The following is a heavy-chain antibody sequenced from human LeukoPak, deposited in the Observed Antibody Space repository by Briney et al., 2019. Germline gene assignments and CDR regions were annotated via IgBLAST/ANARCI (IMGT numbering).Heavy chain of an antibody. CDR1: GGSISSGGYY. Sequence: SATLSLTCTVSGGSISSGGYYWSWLRQHPGKGLEWIGYIYCSGSTYYNPPLKSRVTISVDTSKNQFSLKLSSVTAADTAVYYCARERTYGDYSFDYWGQGTLVTVSS. CDR2: IYCSGST. J-gene: IGHJ4*02. D-gene: IGHD4-17*01. CDR3: ARERTYGDYSFDY. V-gene: IGHV4-31*03.